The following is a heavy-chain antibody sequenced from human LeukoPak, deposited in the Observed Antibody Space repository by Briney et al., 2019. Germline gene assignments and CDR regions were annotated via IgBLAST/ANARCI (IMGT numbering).Heavy chain of an antibody. CDR2: IYHSGST. V-gene: IGHV4-30-2*06. CDR3: ARGGDNDYGDQYFDY. Sequence: SETLSLTCAVSGGSISSGGYSWSWIRQSPGKGLEWIGYIYHSGSTYYNPSLKSRVTISVDRSKNQFSLKLSSVTAADTAVYYCARGGDNDYGDQYFDYWGQGTLVTVSS. J-gene: IGHJ4*02. CDR1: GGSISSGGYS. D-gene: IGHD4-17*01.